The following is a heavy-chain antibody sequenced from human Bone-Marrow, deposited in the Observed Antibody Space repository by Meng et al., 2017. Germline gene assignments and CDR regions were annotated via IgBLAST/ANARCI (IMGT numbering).Heavy chain of an antibody. CDR3: ASDFVGYYGSGSYYNLGFDP. D-gene: IGHD3-10*01. V-gene: IGHV4-61*02. CDR1: GGSISSGSYY. J-gene: IGHJ5*02. CDR2: IYTSGST. Sequence: SETLSLTCTVSGGSISSGSYYWSWIRQPAGKGLEWIGRIYTSGSTNYNPSLKSRVTISVDTSKIQFSLKLRSVTAADTAVYYCASDFVGYYGSGSYYNLGFDPWGQGTLVTVSS.